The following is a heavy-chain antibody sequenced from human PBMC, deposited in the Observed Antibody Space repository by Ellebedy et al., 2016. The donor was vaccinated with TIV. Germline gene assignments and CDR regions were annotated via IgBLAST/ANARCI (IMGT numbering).Heavy chain of an antibody. J-gene: IGHJ4*02. CDR1: GGSISSGGYY. D-gene: IGHD4-17*01. Sequence: GSLRLSXTVSGGSISSGGYYWTWIRQPPGTGLEWIGEIDHSGATNYNPSLKSRVTISVDTSKNQFSLKLSSVTAADTAVYYCARSYGDFDYWGQGTLVTVSS. V-gene: IGHV4-61*08. CDR2: IDHSGAT. CDR3: ARSYGDFDY.